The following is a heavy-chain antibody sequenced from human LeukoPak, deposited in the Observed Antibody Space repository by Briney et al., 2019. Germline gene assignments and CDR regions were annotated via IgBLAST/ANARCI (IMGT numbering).Heavy chain of an antibody. CDR2: IIPILGIA. CDR1: GGTFSSYA. Sequence: GASVKVSCKASGGTFSSYAISWVRQAPGQGLEWMGRIIPILGIANYAQKFQGRVTITADKSTSTAYMELSSLRSEDTAVYYCARIYDEEYFQHWGQGTLVTVSS. D-gene: IGHD3-16*01. CDR3: ARIYDEEYFQH. J-gene: IGHJ1*01. V-gene: IGHV1-69*04.